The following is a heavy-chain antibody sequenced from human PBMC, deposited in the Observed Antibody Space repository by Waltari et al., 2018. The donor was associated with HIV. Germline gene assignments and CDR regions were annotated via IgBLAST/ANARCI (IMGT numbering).Heavy chain of an antibody. Sequence: QVHLQESGPGLVNPSETLSLPCTLSGDSVSSNYWSWIRQPPGKGLEWMGFIFYTGTSNYNPALKSRVTMSIDTAKNHFSLKMTSVTAADTAVYYCARDPQSSPLDYCGRGTLVTVSS. J-gene: IGHJ4*02. D-gene: IGHD2-2*01. CDR3: ARDPQSSPLDY. CDR2: IFYTGTS. CDR1: GDSVSSNY. V-gene: IGHV4-59*02.